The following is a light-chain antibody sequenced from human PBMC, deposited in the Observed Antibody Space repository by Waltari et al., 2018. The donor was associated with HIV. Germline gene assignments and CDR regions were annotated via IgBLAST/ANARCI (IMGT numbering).Light chain of an antibody. J-gene: IGLJ3*02. CDR3: SSYGGGNTVL. Sequence: QSALTQPPSASGSPGQSVTISCPRTSSAVGSFQYVSWYQQHPGKAPNLMIYDVTKWPSGVPDRFSGSKSGNTASLTVSGLQAEDEADYYCSSYGGGNTVLFGGGTRLTVL. CDR1: SSAVGSFQY. V-gene: IGLV2-8*01. CDR2: DVT.